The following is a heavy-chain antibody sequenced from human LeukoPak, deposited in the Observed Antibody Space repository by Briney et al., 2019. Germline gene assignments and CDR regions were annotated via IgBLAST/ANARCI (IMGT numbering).Heavy chain of an antibody. J-gene: IGHJ3*02. Sequence: GGSLRLSCAASGFTFSSYSMNWVRQAPGKGLEWVSSISSSSSYIYYADSVKGRFTISRDNAKNSLYLQMNSLRAEDTAVYYCARESKTEIGSYDAFDIWGQGTMVTVSS. CDR3: ARESKTEIGSYDAFDI. CDR2: ISSSSSYI. V-gene: IGHV3-21*01. CDR1: GFTFSSYS. D-gene: IGHD1-26*01.